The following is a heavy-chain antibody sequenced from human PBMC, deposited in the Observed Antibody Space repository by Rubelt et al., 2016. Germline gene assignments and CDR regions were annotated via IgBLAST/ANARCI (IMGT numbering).Heavy chain of an antibody. CDR3: ARAHYYGSGSYYKKYNWFDP. D-gene: IGHD3-10*01. CDR2: INHSGST. J-gene: IGHJ5*02. CDR1: GGSFSGYY. Sequence: KPSETLSLTCAVYGGSFSGYYWSWIRQPPGKGLEWIGEINHSGSTNYNPSLKSRVTLSVDTSKNQFSLELSSVTAADTAVYYCARAHYYGSGSYYKKYNWFDPWGQGTLVTVSS. V-gene: IGHV4-34*01.